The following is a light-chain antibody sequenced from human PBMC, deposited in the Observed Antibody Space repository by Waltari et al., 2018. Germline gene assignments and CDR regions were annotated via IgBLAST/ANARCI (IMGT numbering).Light chain of an antibody. CDR3: QSYDTSLSVV. CDR1: GSNLGAGSD. V-gene: IGLV1-40*01. J-gene: IGLJ2*01. CDR2: GTS. Sequence: QSVLTQPPSASGAPGHRVSISCTGSGSNLGAGSDVPWSQQHPGKAPKLLIYGTSTRPPGVPDRFFGSQSGTSASLAITALQAEDEAEYYCQSYDTSLSVVFGGGTKLTVL.